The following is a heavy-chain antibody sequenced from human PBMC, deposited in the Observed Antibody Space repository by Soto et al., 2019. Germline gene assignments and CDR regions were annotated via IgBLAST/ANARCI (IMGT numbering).Heavy chain of an antibody. CDR3: AKDSDRDYFQH. Sequence: EEQLVESGGDLVQPGGSLRLSCTSSGFALDTYDMNWVRLAPGKDLEWISHIATGGDRIYYADSVKGRFTISRDISENTLFLHMNSLRVEDTAVYYCAKDSDRDYFQHWGQGTLVTVSS. V-gene: IGHV3-23*04. D-gene: IGHD3-10*01. CDR1: GFALDTYD. J-gene: IGHJ1*01. CDR2: IATGGDRI.